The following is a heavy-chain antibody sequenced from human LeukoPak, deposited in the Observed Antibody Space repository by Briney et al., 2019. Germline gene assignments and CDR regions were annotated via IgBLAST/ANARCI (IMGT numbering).Heavy chain of an antibody. CDR3: AITPSIFGVVIGAFDI. D-gene: IGHD3-3*01. V-gene: IGHV5-51*01. J-gene: IGHJ3*02. Sequence: GESLQISCQGSGYRFTSYWIGWVCPMPGKGLEWMGIIYPGDSDTRYSPSFQGQVTISADKSISTAYPQWSSLKASDTAMYYCAITPSIFGVVIGAFDIWGQGTMVTVSS. CDR1: GYRFTSYW. CDR2: IYPGDSDT.